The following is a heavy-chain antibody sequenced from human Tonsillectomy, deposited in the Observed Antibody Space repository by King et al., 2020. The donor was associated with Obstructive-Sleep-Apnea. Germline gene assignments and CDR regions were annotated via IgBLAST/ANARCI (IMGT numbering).Heavy chain of an antibody. CDR3: ATCSGRTYGDGTFDY. Sequence: VQLVESGAEVKKPGASVKVSCKASGYTFTGYYMHWVRQAPGQGLEWMGWINPNSGGTNYAQKFQGWVTMTRDTSIRTAYMDMSRLSSDDTAVYYRATCSGRTYGDGTFDYWRQGTLVIVSS. D-gene: IGHD4-17*01. CDR1: GYTFTGYY. CDR2: INPNSGGT. J-gene: IGHJ4*02. V-gene: IGHV1-2*04.